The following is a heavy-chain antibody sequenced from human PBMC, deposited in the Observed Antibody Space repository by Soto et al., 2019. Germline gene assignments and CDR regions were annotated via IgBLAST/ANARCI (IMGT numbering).Heavy chain of an antibody. CDR3: VGRTIYGGTHDY. D-gene: IGHD3-3*01. Sequence: EVQLVESGGGLIQPGGSLRLSCVASGFTVSNTYMSWVRQAPGKGLEWVSVMYGGGNTYYAESVKGRFTMSRDNSKNTLYLQMNSLRSEDTAVYYCVGRTIYGGTHDYWGQGTLVTVSS. CDR2: MYGGGNT. J-gene: IGHJ4*02. V-gene: IGHV3-53*01. CDR1: GFTVSNTY.